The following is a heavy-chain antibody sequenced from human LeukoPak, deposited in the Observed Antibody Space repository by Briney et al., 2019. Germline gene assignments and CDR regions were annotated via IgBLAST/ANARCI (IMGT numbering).Heavy chain of an antibody. CDR3: ARGTTMIVVVITSRAPRYFDL. D-gene: IGHD3-22*01. J-gene: IGHJ2*01. CDR2: INHSGST. Sequence: SETLSLTCAVYGGSFSGYYWSWIRQPPGKGLEWIGEINHSGSTNYNPSLKSRVTTSVDTSKNQVSLKLSSVTAADTAVYYCARGTTMIVVVITSRAPRYFDLWGRGTLVTVSS. V-gene: IGHV4-34*01. CDR1: GGSFSGYY.